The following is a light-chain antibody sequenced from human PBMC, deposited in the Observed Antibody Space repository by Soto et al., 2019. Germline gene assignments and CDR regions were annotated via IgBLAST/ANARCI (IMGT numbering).Light chain of an antibody. CDR1: QSVSSN. CDR3: QRYNNWPLT. CDR2: GAS. J-gene: IGKJ4*01. Sequence: EIVMTQSPATLSVSPGERATLSCRASQSVSSNLAWYQQKPGQAPRLLIYGASTRATGVPARVSGSRSGTEFTLTINSLQSEDFAVYYCQRYNNWPLTFGGGTKVDIK. V-gene: IGKV3-15*01.